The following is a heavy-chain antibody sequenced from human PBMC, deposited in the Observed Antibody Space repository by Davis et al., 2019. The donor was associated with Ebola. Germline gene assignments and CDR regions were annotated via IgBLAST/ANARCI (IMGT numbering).Heavy chain of an antibody. V-gene: IGHV5-51*01. Sequence: GESLKISCKGSGYSFTSYWIGWVRQMPGKGLEWVGIIYPGDSDTRYSPSFQGQVTISADKSISTAYLQWSSLKASDTAMYYCARHKGGSYYFYYYYGMDVWGQGTTVTVSS. CDR1: GYSFTSYW. CDR3: ARHKGGSYYFYYYYGMDV. J-gene: IGHJ6*02. D-gene: IGHD1-26*01. CDR2: IYPGDSDT.